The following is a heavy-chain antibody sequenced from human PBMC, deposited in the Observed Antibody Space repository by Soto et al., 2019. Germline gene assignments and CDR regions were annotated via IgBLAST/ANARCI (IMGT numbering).Heavy chain of an antibody. CDR1: GGFISSGGYY. D-gene: IGHD2-2*01. CDR2: IYHTGST. Sequence: QVQLQESGPGLMKPSQTLSLTCTVSGGFISSGGYYWAWIRQHPGEGLEWIGYIYHTGSTYYNPSLKSRLTISLDTSENQFSLRLSSVTAADTAIYYCARERCSTGCPMDVWGQGATVTVSS. CDR3: ARERCSTGCPMDV. V-gene: IGHV4-31*03. J-gene: IGHJ6*02.